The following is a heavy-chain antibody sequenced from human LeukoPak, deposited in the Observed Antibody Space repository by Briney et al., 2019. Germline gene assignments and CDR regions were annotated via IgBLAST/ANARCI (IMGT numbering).Heavy chain of an antibody. CDR1: GYTFTGYH. CDR3: ARLGDWVVVPAALPMDY. J-gene: IGHJ4*02. V-gene: IGHV1-2*02. D-gene: IGHD2-2*01. CDR2: INPNSGGT. Sequence: GASVKVSCKASGYTFTGYHMHWVRQAPGRGLEWMGWINPNSGGTNYAQKFQGRVTMTRDTSISTAYMELSRLRSDDTDVYYCARLGDWVVVPAALPMDYWGQGTLVTVSS.